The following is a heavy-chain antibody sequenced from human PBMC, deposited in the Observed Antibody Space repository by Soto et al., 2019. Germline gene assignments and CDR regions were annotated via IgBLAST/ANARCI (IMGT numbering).Heavy chain of an antibody. V-gene: IGHV3-74*01. CDR3: ARDRNYYGSGSYVAFDI. CDR2: INNNGRIT. Sequence: GGSLRLSCASSGFTFSSYWMHWVRQAPGKGLVWVSRINNNGRITCYADSVKGRFTISRDNAKNSLYLQMNSLRAEDTAVYYCARDRNYYGSGSYVAFDIWGQGTMVTVSS. D-gene: IGHD3-10*01. J-gene: IGHJ3*02. CDR1: GFTFSSYW.